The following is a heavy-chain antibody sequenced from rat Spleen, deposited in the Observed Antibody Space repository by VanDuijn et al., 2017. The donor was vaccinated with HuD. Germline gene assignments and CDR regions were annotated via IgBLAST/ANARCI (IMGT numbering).Heavy chain of an antibody. CDR2: ISPSGGST. CDR1: GFTFSNYD. V-gene: IGHV5-25*01. J-gene: IGHJ1*01. D-gene: IGHD1-2*01. Sequence: EVQLVESGGGLVQPGRSMKLSCAASGFTFSNYDMAWVRQAPTKGLEWVASISPSGGSTYYRDSVKGRFTVSRDNAKSTLYLQMDSLRSEDTATYYCARHEQLPYWYFDFWGPGTMVTVSS. CDR3: ARHEQLPYWYFDF.